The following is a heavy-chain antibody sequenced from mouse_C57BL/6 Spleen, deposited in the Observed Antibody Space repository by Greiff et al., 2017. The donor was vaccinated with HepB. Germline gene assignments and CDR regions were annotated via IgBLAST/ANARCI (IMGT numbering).Heavy chain of an antibody. CDR3: ARREGGTAWFAY. CDR1: GFSLSTSGMG. J-gene: IGHJ3*01. Sequence: QVTLKESGPGILQSSQTLSLTCSFSGFSLSTSGMGVSWIRQPSGKGLEWLAHIYWDDDKRYNPSLKSRLTISKDTSRNQVFLKITSVDTADTATYYCARREGGTAWFAYWGQGTLVTVSA. D-gene: IGHD4-1*01. CDR2: IYWDDDK. V-gene: IGHV8-12*01.